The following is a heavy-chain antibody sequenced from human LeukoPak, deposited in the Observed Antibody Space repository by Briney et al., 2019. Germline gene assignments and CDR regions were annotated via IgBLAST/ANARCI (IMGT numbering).Heavy chain of an antibody. Sequence: PGGSLRLSCAASGFTVSNSYMSWVRQAPGKGLEWVSVIYTGGSTYYADSVKGRFTITRDNSKNTLYLQMNSLRAEDTAVYYCARGGCSGGSCYFDYWGQGTLVTVSS. J-gene: IGHJ4*02. D-gene: IGHD2-15*01. V-gene: IGHV3-53*01. CDR2: IYTGGST. CDR3: ARGGCSGGSCYFDY. CDR1: GFTVSNSY.